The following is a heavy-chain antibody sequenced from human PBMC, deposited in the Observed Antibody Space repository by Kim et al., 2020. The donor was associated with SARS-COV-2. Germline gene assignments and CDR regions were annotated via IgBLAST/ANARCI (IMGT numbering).Heavy chain of an antibody. D-gene: IGHD3-10*01. CDR1: AFTFNIYG. J-gene: IGHJ6*03. V-gene: IGHV3-33*01. Sequence: GGSLRLSCAAYAFTFNIYGMHWARQAPGKGLEWVAVIWYDGSNEFYADSVKGRFTISRDNSKNTLYLQMNSLRAEDTAVYYCARVSGSGGGYMDVWGKGTTVTVSS. CDR2: IWYDGSNE. CDR3: ARVSGSGGGYMDV.